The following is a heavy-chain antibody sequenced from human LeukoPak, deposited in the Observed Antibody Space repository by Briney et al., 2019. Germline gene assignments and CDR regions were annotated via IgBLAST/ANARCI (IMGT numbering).Heavy chain of an antibody. V-gene: IGHV1-69*05. CDR2: IIPIFGTA. Sequence: SVKVSCKASGGTFSSYAISWVRQAPGQGLEWMGRIIPIFGTANYAQKFQGRVTITTDESTSIAYMELSSLRSEDTAVYYCARDRRGTIFGVVTERPYYYYYYYMDVWGKGTTVTVSS. CDR3: ARDRRGTIFGVVTERPYYYYYYYMDV. D-gene: IGHD3-3*01. J-gene: IGHJ6*03. CDR1: GGTFSSYA.